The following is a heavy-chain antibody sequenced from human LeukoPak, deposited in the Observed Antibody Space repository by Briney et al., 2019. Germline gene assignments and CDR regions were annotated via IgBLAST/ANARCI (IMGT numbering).Heavy chain of an antibody. CDR2: ISYDGSNK. Sequence: GGSLRLSCAASGFTFSSYGMHWVRQAPGKGLEWVAVISYDGSNKYYADSVKGRFTISRDNSKNTLYLQMNSLRAEDTAVYYCARDSSSWIYSGYEGGPDYWGQGTLVTVSS. V-gene: IGHV3-30*19. J-gene: IGHJ4*02. CDR3: ARDSSSWIYSGYEGGPDY. CDR1: GFTFSSYG. D-gene: IGHD5-12*01.